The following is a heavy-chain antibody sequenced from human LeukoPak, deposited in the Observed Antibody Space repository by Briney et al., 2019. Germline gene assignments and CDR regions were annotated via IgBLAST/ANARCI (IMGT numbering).Heavy chain of an antibody. Sequence: PGGSLRLSCAASGFTFSAYAMSWVRQVPGKGLEWVSAITGGGGSTYHADSAKGRFTVSRDNSENTLYLQMNSLRAEDTAVYYCAKAGASSSISGGGFEYWGQGTLVTVSS. CDR2: ITGGGGST. CDR1: GFTFSAYA. V-gene: IGHV3-23*01. CDR3: AKAGASSSISGGGFEY. J-gene: IGHJ4*02. D-gene: IGHD6-19*01.